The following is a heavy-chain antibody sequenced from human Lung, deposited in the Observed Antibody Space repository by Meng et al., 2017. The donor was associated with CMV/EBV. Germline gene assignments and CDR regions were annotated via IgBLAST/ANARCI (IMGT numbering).Heavy chain of an antibody. Sequence: SETLSLXCAVYGGSFSRFYWSWIRQPPGKGLEWIGAISHSGSTIYKPSLKSRVTISVDTSKNQFSLKLNSLTAADTAVYYCAGGMGSHPRSKLLGSRGTRDCYYGVDVWXQGTTVTVSS. CDR1: GGSFSRFY. CDR3: AGGMGSHPRSKLLGSRGTRDCYYGVDV. V-gene: IGHV4-34*01. CDR2: ISHSGST. J-gene: IGHJ6*02. D-gene: IGHD2-15*01.